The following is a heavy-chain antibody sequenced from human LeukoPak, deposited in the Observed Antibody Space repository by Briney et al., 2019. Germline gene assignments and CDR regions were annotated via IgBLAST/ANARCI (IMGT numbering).Heavy chain of an antibody. D-gene: IGHD5-24*01. CDR2: ISGSGSAI. CDR1: GFTFSGYE. Sequence: GGSLRLSCAASGFTFSGYEMNWVRQAPGKGLEWVSYISGSGSAIYYADSVRGRFTISRDNAKDSLYLQMNSLRAEDTAVYYCARGGYNYGYAFDIWGQGTMVTASS. CDR3: ARGGYNYGYAFDI. V-gene: IGHV3-48*03. J-gene: IGHJ3*02.